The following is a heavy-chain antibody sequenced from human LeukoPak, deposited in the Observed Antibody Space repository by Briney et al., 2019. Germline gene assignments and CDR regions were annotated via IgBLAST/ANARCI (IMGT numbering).Heavy chain of an antibody. CDR1: GYTFTSYG. D-gene: IGHD1-26*01. J-gene: IGHJ5*02. V-gene: IGHV1-18*01. CDR3: ARAQSGSYLGNWFDP. Sequence: ASVKVSCKASGYTFTSYGISWVRQAPGQGLEWMGWISAYNGNTNYAQKFQGRVTMTRDTSISTAYMELSSLRSEDTAVYYCARAQSGSYLGNWFDPWGQGTLVTVSS. CDR2: ISAYNGNT.